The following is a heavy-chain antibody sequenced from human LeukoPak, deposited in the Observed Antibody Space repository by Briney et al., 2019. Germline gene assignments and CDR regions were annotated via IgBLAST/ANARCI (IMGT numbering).Heavy chain of an antibody. CDR1: GFTFSSYA. J-gene: IGHJ1*01. V-gene: IGHV3-23*01. CDR2: ISGSGGST. D-gene: IGHD6-13*01. CDR3: AKDQQRLVKGDFQH. Sequence: GGSLRLSCAASGFTFSSYAMSWVRQAPGKGLEWVSAISGSGGSTYYADSVKGRFTISRDNSKNTLYLQMNSLRAEGTAVYYCAKDQQRLVKGDFQHWGQGTLVTVSS.